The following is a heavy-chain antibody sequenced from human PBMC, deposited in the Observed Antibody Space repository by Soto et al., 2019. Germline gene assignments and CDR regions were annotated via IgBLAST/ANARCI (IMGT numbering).Heavy chain of an antibody. CDR1: GYTFTAYW. Sequence: GESLKISCKGSGYTFTAYWIGWVRQMPGKGLEWMGIIYPGDSDTRYSPSFQGQVTISADKSISTAYLQWCSLKASDTAMFYCARGGYSGNSKDPFYIWGPGTMVTVSS. J-gene: IGHJ3*02. D-gene: IGHD6-25*01. V-gene: IGHV5-51*01. CDR2: IYPGDSDT. CDR3: ARGGYSGNSKDPFYI.